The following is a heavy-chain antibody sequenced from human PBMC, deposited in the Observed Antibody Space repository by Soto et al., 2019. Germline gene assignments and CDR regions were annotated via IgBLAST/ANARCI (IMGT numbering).Heavy chain of an antibody. CDR2: MNPNSGDT. Sequence: QVQLVQSGAEVKRPGASVKVSCKTSGYTFTSYDINWVRQATGQGLEWMGRMNPNSGDTGYAQKFQGRVTMTRNTSISTAYMELRSLRSEDTAVYYCARRYCSGGSCFSDWFFDLWGRGTLVTVSS. J-gene: IGHJ2*01. V-gene: IGHV1-8*01. CDR3: ARRYCSGGSCFSDWFFDL. D-gene: IGHD2-15*01. CDR1: GYTFTSYD.